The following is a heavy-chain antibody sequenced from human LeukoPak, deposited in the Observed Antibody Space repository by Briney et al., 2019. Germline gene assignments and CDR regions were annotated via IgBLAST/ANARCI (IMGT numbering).Heavy chain of an antibody. Sequence: PGGSLRLSCTASGFTFRNYGMHWVRQAPGKGLDWVAFIRYDGSNEDYAGSVKGRFTISRDDSKDTLYLQMNSLRAEDTALYYCAKQKRAWSGYDPYDCWGQGTLVTVSS. CDR1: GFTFRNYG. CDR3: AKQKRAWSGYDPYDC. CDR2: IRYDGSNE. V-gene: IGHV3-30*02. J-gene: IGHJ4*02. D-gene: IGHD5-12*01.